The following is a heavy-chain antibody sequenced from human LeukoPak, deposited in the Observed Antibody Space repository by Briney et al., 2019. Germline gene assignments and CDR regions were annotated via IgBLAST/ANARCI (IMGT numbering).Heavy chain of an antibody. Sequence: PGGSLRLSCAASGFTLSSYWMHWVRQAPGKGLMWVSRINSDGSSTNYADSVKGRFTISRDNAKNTLYLQMNSLRAEDTAVYYCAELGITMIGGVWGKGTTVTISS. CDR3: AELGITMIGGV. CDR2: INSDGSST. CDR1: GFTLSSYW. D-gene: IGHD3-10*02. J-gene: IGHJ6*04. V-gene: IGHV3-74*01.